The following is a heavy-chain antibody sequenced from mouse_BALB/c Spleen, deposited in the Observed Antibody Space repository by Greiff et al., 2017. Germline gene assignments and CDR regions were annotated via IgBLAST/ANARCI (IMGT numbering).Heavy chain of an antibody. J-gene: IGHJ3*01. CDR3: ARSGDYGGAWFAY. CDR2: IYPGDGDT. V-gene: IGHV1-82*01. D-gene: IGHD2-4*01. Sequence: VKLQESGPELVKPGASVKISCKASGYAFSSSWMNWVKQRPGQGLEWIGRIYPGDGDTNYNGKFKGKATLTADKSSSTAYMQLSSLTSVDSAVYFCARSGDYGGAWFAYWGQGTLVTVSA. CDR1: GYAFSSSW.